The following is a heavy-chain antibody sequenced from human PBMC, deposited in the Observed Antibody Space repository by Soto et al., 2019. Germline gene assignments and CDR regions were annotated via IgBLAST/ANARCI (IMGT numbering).Heavy chain of an antibody. CDR3: ARQRDRYSGSPYNWFDP. D-gene: IGHD1-26*01. CDR1: GYNFATNW. Sequence: GESLKISCKGSGYNFATNWIAWVRQMPGKGLEWVGIIYPRDSDTRYSPSCHGPVTITADKSINTAYLQWTSLKASDAAMYYCARQRDRYSGSPYNWFDPWGQGTLVTGSS. V-gene: IGHV5-51*01. CDR2: IYPRDSDT. J-gene: IGHJ5*02.